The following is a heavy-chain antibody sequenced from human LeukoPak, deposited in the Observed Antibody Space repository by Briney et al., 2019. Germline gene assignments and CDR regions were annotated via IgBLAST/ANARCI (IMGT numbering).Heavy chain of an antibody. CDR1: GGTFSSYA. CDR2: INPNSGGT. Sequence: VASVKVSCKASGGTFSSYAISWVRQAPGQGLEWMGWINPNSGGTNYAQKFQGWVTMTRDTSISTAYMELSRLRSDDTAVYYCARAIISSGSEFDYWGQGTLVTVSS. CDR3: ARAIISSGSEFDY. D-gene: IGHD3-10*01. J-gene: IGHJ4*02. V-gene: IGHV1-2*04.